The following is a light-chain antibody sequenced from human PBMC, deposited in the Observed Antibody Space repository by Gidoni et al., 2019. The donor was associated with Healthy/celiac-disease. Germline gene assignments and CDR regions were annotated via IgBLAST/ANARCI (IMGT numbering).Light chain of an antibody. V-gene: IGKV1-39*01. Sequence: DIQMTQSPSSLSASVGDRVTITSRASQSISSYLNWYQQKPGKAPKLLIYAASSLQSGVPSRFSGSGSGTDFTLTISRLQPEDFATYYCQQSYSLRTFGQGTKVEIK. CDR2: AAS. J-gene: IGKJ1*01. CDR1: QSISSY. CDR3: QQSYSLRT.